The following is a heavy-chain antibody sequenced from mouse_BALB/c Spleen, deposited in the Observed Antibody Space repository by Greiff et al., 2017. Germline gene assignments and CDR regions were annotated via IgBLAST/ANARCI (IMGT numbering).Heavy chain of an antibody. CDR2: IWSGGST. V-gene: IGHV2-2*02. D-gene: IGHD1-1*01. CDR1: GFSLTSYG. J-gene: IGHJ1*01. CDR3: ARNGATTVVAHWYFDV. Sequence: VKVVESGPGLVQPSQSLSITCTVSGFSLTSYGVHWVRQSPGKGLEWLGVIWSGGSTDYNAAFISRLSISKDNSKSQVFFKMNSLQANDTAIYYCARNGATTVVAHWYFDVWGAGTTVTVSS.